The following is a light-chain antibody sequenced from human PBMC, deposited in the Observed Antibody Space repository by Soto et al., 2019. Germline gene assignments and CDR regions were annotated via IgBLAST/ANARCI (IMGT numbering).Light chain of an antibody. CDR3: QQSYSNVIT. CDR2: GAS. J-gene: IGKJ5*01. CDR1: QDISDY. V-gene: IGKV1-39*01. Sequence: DIQMTQSPSSLSASVGDRVTITCRASQDISDYLTWYHQRPGNARKVLVYGASSLQSGVPSRFSGSGAGTDFSLTIASLQPEDLGTYYCQQSYSNVITFGQGTRLEI.